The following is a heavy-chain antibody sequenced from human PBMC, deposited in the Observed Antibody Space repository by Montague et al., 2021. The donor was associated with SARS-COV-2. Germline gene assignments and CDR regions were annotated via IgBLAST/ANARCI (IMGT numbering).Heavy chain of an antibody. CDR2: VYRSGSP. Sequence: TLSLTCTVSIGSISSGSYYWSWIRQPAGKGLEWIGRVYRSGSPNYNPSLESRVVLSVDTSRNQFSMKMTSVTAADTAMYYCARGVDTGVVTVTGGFDSWGPGKPVPVS. D-gene: IGHD5-18*01. CDR3: ARGVDTGVVTVTGGFDS. J-gene: IGHJ4*02. CDR1: IGSISSGSYY. V-gene: IGHV4-61*02.